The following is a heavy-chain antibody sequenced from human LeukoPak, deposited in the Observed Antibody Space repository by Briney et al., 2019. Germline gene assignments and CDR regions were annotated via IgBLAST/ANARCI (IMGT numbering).Heavy chain of an antibody. CDR1: GGSISSYY. CDR2: IYYSGST. J-gene: IGHJ3*02. Sequence: PSETLSLTCTVSGGSISSYYWSWLRQPPGKGLEWIGYIYYSGSTNYNPSLKSRVTISVDTSKNQFSLKLSSVTAADTAVYYCARQFYDSSGYAFAAFDIWGQGTMVTVSS. V-gene: IGHV4-59*08. CDR3: ARQFYDSSGYAFAAFDI. D-gene: IGHD3-22*01.